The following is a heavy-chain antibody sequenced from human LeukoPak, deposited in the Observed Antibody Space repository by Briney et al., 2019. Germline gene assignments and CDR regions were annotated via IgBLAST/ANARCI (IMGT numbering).Heavy chain of an antibody. J-gene: IGHJ4*02. V-gene: IGHV1-24*01. CDR2: FDPEDGET. Sequence: ASVKVSCKVSGYTLTELSMHWVRQAPGKGLERMGGFDPEDGETIYAQKFQGRVTMTEDTSTDTAYMELSSLRSEDTAVYYCATPDSSSWHFDYWGQGTLVTVSS. CDR3: ATPDSSSWHFDY. CDR1: GYTLTELS. D-gene: IGHD6-13*01.